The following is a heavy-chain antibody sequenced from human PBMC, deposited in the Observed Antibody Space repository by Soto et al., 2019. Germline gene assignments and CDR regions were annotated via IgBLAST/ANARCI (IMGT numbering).Heavy chain of an antibody. V-gene: IGHV2-5*02. CDR1: GFSLSSSGVG. D-gene: IGHD1-1*01. Sequence: QITLKESGPTRVKPTQTLTLACTFSGFSLSSSGVGVGWIRQPPGKALEQLALIYWDDDKRYSPSLKSRLTITKYTSKNQVVLTMTNMDPVDTATYYCAHRAGLQGNWDGGYFDFWGQGALVTVSS. J-gene: IGHJ4*02. CDR2: IYWDDDK. CDR3: AHRAGLQGNWDGGYFDF.